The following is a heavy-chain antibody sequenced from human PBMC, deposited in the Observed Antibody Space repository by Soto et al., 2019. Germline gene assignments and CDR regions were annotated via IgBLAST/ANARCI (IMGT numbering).Heavy chain of an antibody. CDR3: AEGGTETIDWSEH. CDR1: GFTFSSYA. V-gene: IGHV3-23*01. Sequence: PWGSLRLSCAASGFTFSSYAMSWVRQGPGKGLEWVSTIRDSGGRTYYADSVKGRFTISRDNSKNTLYLQMNSLRVEDTALYYCAEGGTETIDWSEHWGQGTMVIVSS. J-gene: IGHJ5*02. D-gene: IGHD1-1*01. CDR2: IRDSGGRT.